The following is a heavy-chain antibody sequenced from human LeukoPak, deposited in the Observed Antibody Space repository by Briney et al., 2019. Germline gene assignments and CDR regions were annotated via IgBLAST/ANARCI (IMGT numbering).Heavy chain of an antibody. V-gene: IGHV3-23*01. Sequence: GGSLTLSCAASGFTFSSYTMSWVRQAPGKGLEWVSAISGNAGIIYNADSVKGRFTISRDNSKNTLYLQMNSLRAEDTAVYYCAKDYYVPNYWGQGTLVTVSS. CDR3: AKDYYVPNY. CDR1: GFTFSSYT. CDR2: ISGNAGII. D-gene: IGHD3-22*01. J-gene: IGHJ4*02.